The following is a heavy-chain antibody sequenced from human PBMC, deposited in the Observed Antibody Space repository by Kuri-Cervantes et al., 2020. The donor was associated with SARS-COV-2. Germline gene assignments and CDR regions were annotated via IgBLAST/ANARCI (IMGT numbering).Heavy chain of an antibody. Sequence: ESLKISCTVSGGSISSSSYYWGWIRQPPGKGLEWIGSIYYSGSTNYNPSLKSRVTISVDTSKNQFSLKLSSVTAADTAVYYCARELGLTTVNWFDPWGQGTLVTVSS. CDR2: IYYSGST. CDR3: ARELGLTTVNWFDP. CDR1: GGSISSSSYY. J-gene: IGHJ5*02. D-gene: IGHD4-17*01. V-gene: IGHV4-39*07.